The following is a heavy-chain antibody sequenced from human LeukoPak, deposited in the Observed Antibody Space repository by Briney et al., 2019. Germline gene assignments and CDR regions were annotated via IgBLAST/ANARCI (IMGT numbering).Heavy chain of an antibody. Sequence: SNTYYADSVKGRFTISRDNSKNTLYLQMNSLRAEDTAVYYCAKDPSVAGYYFDYWGQGTLVTVSS. D-gene: IGHD6-19*01. CDR2: SNT. CDR3: AKDPSVAGYYFDY. V-gene: IGHV3-30*02. J-gene: IGHJ4*02.